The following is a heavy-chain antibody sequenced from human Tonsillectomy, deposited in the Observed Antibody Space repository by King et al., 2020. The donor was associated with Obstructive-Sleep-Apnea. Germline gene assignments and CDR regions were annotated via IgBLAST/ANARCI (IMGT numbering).Heavy chain of an antibody. V-gene: IGHV3-7*03. D-gene: IGHD3-16*01. CDR2: IREDDSDK. CDR1: GFKFTDHW. J-gene: IGHJ4*02. CDR3: ARVGVREGTKGWTGFDS. Sequence: VQLVESGGALVQPGGSLRLSCSTSGFKFTDHWMSWVRQAPGKGLEWVAHIREDDSDKYYVGSVKGRFTISRDNLRNSFHLQMKRLRVEETALYYCARVGVREGTKGWTGFDSWGQGTLVTVSS.